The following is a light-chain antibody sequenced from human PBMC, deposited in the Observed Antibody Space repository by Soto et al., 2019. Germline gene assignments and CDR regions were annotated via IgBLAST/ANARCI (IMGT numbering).Light chain of an antibody. V-gene: IGKV3D-15*01. Sequence: EIVMTQSPATLSVSPGESVTLSCRASQNIGRDLAWYLQKPGQVPRLLIYDASNRATGIPGRFSGTGSGTEVTHTIHSLQSEDFAVYYCHHYSIWPPYTFGQGTKLEIK. CDR3: HHYSIWPPYT. J-gene: IGKJ2*01. CDR1: QNIGRD. CDR2: DAS.